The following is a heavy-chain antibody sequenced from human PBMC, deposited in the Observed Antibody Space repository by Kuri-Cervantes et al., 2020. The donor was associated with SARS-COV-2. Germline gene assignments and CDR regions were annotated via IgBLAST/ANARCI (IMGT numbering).Heavy chain of an antibody. CDR1: GGSISSGGYS. Sequence: CAVSGGSISSGGYSWSWIRQPPGKGLEWIGYIYHSGSTYYNPSLKSRVTISVDRSKNQFSLKLSSVTAADTAVYYCARTGWFGENYYGMDVWGQGTTVTVSS. CDR2: IYHSGST. D-gene: IGHD3-10*01. CDR3: ARTGWFGENYYGMDV. J-gene: IGHJ6*02. V-gene: IGHV4-30-2*01.